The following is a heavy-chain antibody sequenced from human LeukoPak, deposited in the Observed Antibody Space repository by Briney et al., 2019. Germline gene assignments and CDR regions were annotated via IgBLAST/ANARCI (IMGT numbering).Heavy chain of an antibody. V-gene: IGHV5-51*01. CDR2: IFPDDSDT. J-gene: IGHJ4*02. CDR1: GYSFPNYY. D-gene: IGHD4-17*01. Sequence: GESLKISCQGSGYSFPNYYIAWVRQMPGKGLEWMGIIFPDDSDTRYSPSFQGQVTISADKSISTAYLQWSSLKASDTAMYYCARPGSYYGDFREWGQGTLVTVSS. CDR3: ARPGSYYGDFRE.